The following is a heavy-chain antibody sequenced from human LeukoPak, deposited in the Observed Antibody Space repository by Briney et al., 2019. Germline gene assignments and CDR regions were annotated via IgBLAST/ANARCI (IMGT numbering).Heavy chain of an antibody. CDR1: GFTFSSYS. D-gene: IGHD3-9*01. CDR2: ISSSSSTM. CDR3: ARNGGRFGWYFDY. J-gene: IGHJ4*02. Sequence: GGSLRLSCAASGFTFSSYSMNWVRQAPGKGLEWVSYISSSSSTMYYADSVKGRFTISRDNAKNSLYLQMNSLRAEDTAVYYCARNGGRFGWYFDYWGQGTLVTVSS. V-gene: IGHV3-48*01.